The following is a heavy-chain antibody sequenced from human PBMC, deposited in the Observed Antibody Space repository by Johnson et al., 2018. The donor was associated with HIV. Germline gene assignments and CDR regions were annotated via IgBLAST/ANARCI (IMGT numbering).Heavy chain of an antibody. D-gene: IGHD6-13*01. V-gene: IGHV3-30*18. CDR3: AKVRSSSWYDAFDI. J-gene: IGHJ3*02. Sequence: QVQLVESGGGVVQPGRSLSLSCVASGFTFSSYAIHWVRQAPGKGLEWVAIIAYDGSKKYYADSVKGRFTISRDNSKNTLYLQMNSLRAEDTALYYCAKVRSSSWYDAFDIWGQGTMVTVSS. CDR2: IAYDGSKK. CDR1: GFTFSSYA.